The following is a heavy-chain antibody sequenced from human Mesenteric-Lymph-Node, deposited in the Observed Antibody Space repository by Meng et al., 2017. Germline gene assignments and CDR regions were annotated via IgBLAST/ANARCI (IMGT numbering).Heavy chain of an antibody. CDR1: GYTFTSYG. D-gene: IGHD3-9*01. Sequence: QVQLVQSGAEVKKPRASVNVSCKASGYTFTSYGISWVRQAPGQGLEWMGWISAYNGNTNYAQKLQGRVTMTTDTSTSTAYMELRSLRSDDTAVYYCARDTLYYDILTGYSPTNWFDPWGQGTLVTVSS. CDR3: ARDTLYYDILTGYSPTNWFDP. CDR2: ISAYNGNT. J-gene: IGHJ5*02. V-gene: IGHV1-18*01.